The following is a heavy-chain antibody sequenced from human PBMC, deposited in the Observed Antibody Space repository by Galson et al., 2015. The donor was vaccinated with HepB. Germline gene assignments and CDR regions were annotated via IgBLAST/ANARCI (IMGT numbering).Heavy chain of an antibody. CDR1: GFSSSDHY. V-gene: IGHV3-11*06. J-gene: IGHJ6*02. Sequence: SLRLSCAASGFSSSDHYMSWIRQAPGKGLEWVASISGSSSSPTYADSVKGRFTISRDNDKKSLYLLMNSLRAEDTAVYYCAREGTGGDYYDFSQIYYSSGLDVGGQGARVTV. CDR3: AREGTGGDYYDFSQIYYSSGLDV. CDR2: ISGSSSSP. D-gene: IGHD3/OR15-3a*01.